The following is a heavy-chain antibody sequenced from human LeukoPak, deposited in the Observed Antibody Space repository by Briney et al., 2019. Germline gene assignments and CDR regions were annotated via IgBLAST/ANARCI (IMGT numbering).Heavy chain of an antibody. Sequence: SETLSLTCTVSGGSISSSSYYWGWIRQPPGKGLEWIGSIYYSGSTYYNPSLKSRVTISVDTSKNQFSLKLSSVTAADTAVYYCARAELEGSFDYWGQGTLVTVSS. CDR2: IYYSGST. CDR3: ARAELEGSFDY. J-gene: IGHJ4*02. CDR1: GGSISSSSYY. V-gene: IGHV4-39*07. D-gene: IGHD1-1*01.